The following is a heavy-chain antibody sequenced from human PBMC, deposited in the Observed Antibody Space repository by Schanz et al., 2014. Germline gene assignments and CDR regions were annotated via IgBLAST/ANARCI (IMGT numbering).Heavy chain of an antibody. CDR3: ARDLAVDTGYVVPYYYCGMDV. Sequence: QVQLVQSGAEVKKPGASVKVSCKASGYTFTSYSIHWVRQAPGQGLEWMGWINVGNGNMKYSQKFQGRVTITRDTPARTAYMELSSLRSEDTAVYFCARDLAVDTGYVVPYYYCGMDVWGRGTTVTVSS. CDR1: GYTFTSYS. V-gene: IGHV1-3*01. D-gene: IGHD5-12*01. CDR2: INVGNGNM. J-gene: IGHJ6*02.